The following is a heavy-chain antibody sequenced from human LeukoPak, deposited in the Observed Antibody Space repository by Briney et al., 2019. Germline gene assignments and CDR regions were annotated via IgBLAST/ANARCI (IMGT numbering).Heavy chain of an antibody. V-gene: IGHV3-73*01. J-gene: IGHJ4*02. D-gene: IGHD3-3*01. Sequence: GGSLRLSCAASGFTVSSNYMSWVRQASGKGLEWVGRIRSKANSYATAYAASVKGRFTISRDDSKNTAYLQMNSLKTEDTAVYYCLVLRFLEWKVDYWGQGTLVTVSS. CDR3: LVLRFLEWKVDY. CDR2: IRSKANSYAT. CDR1: GFTVSSNY.